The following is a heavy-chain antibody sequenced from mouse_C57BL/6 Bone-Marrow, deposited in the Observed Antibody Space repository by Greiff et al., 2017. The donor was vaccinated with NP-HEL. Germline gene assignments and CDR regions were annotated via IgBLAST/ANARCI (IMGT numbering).Heavy chain of an antibody. CDR2: ISSGGDYI. Sequence: EVKVVESGEGLVKPGGSLKLSCAASGFTFSSYAMSWVRQTPEKRLEWVAYISSGGDYIYYADTVKGRFTISRDNARNTLYLQMSSLKSEDTAMYYCTRDRIYYGNYEAWFAYWGQGTLVTVSA. D-gene: IGHD2-1*01. J-gene: IGHJ3*01. CDR1: GFTFSSYA. V-gene: IGHV5-9-1*02. CDR3: TRDRIYYGNYEAWFAY.